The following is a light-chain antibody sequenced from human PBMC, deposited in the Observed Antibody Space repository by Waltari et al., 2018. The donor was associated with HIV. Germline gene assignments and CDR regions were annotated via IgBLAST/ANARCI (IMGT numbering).Light chain of an antibody. Sequence: DIQMTQSPSLVSASVGDRVTITGRTSQSISTWLSWYQQKPGTAPTLPIFASSTLHSGIPGRFSGSGSGTNFPLSISNIQPDDFAIYHCQQAHSLPWTFGQGTKVE. CDR2: ASS. V-gene: IGKV1-12*01. CDR1: QSISTW. J-gene: IGKJ1*01. CDR3: QQAHSLPWT.